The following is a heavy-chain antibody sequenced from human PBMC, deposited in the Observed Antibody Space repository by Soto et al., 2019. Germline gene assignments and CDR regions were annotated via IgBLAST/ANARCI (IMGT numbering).Heavy chain of an antibody. Sequence: GGSLRLSCAASGFTFSSYAMHWVRQAPGKGLEYVSAISSNGGSTYYANSVKGRFTISRDNSKNTLYLQMGSLRAEDMAVYYCARDACSGGSCYPDPWGQGTLVTVSS. V-gene: IGHV3-64*01. CDR1: GFTFSSYA. CDR3: ARDACSGGSCYPDP. CDR2: ISSNGGST. J-gene: IGHJ5*02. D-gene: IGHD2-15*01.